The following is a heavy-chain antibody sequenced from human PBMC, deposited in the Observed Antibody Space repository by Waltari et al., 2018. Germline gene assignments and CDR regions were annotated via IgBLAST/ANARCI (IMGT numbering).Heavy chain of an antibody. Sequence: VQLQESGPGLVKPSQTLSLTCTVPGCSIDSGSYYWSWIRQPAGKGLEWIGRIYTSGSTNYNPSLKSRVTISVDTSKNQFSLNLSSVTAADTAVYYCARGPLLSKVDYWGQGTLVTVSS. D-gene: IGHD1-26*01. CDR1: GCSIDSGSYY. CDR2: IYTSGST. CDR3: ARGPLLSKVDY. V-gene: IGHV4-61*02. J-gene: IGHJ4*02.